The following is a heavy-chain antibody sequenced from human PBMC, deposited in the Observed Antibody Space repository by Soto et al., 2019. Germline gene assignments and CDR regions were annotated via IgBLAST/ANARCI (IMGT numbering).Heavy chain of an antibody. D-gene: IGHD5-12*01. J-gene: IGHJ4*02. CDR2: IVPVFGRP. Sequence: SVKVSCKASGGSFSNFGISGVRQAPGQGLEWMGGIVPVFGRPNYAQRFRGRLTITADESTSTGYMELISLRSDDTAVYYCAREGSGYNFWGQGTQVTVSS. V-gene: IGHV1-69*13. CDR3: AREGSGYNF. CDR1: GGSFSNFG.